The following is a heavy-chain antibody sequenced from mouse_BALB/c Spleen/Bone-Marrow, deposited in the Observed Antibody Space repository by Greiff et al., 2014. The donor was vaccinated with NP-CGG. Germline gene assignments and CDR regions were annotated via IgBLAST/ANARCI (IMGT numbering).Heavy chain of an antibody. CDR1: GYTFTSYW. CDR2: INPITGYT. D-gene: IGHD2-4*01. J-gene: IGHJ4*01. V-gene: IGHV1-7*01. Sequence: QVQLKESGTELAKPGASVKMSCKASGYTFTSYWIHWIKQRPGQGLEWIGNINPITGYTEYNQKFKDKATLTTDKSSSTAYIQLSSLTADDAAVYYCARNYDYDGGYCAMDYWGQGTSVTVSS. CDR3: ARNYDYDGGYCAMDY.